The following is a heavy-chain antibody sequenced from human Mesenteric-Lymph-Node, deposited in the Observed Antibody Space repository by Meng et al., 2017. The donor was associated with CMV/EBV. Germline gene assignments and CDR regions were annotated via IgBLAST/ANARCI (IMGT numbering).Heavy chain of an antibody. V-gene: IGHV3-23*01. D-gene: IGHD2-2*02. J-gene: IGHJ4*02. CDR2: ISGSGGST. Sequence: GESLKISCAASGFTFSSYAMTWVRQAPGKGLDWVSAISGSGGSTYYADSVKGRFTISRDDSKGMLSLQMTSLRAGDTAVYFCARDLGYSADFWGQGTLVTVSS. CDR3: ARDLGYSADF. CDR1: GFTFSSYA.